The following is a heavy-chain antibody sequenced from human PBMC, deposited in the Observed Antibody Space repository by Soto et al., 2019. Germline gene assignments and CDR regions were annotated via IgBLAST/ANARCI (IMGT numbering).Heavy chain of an antibody. CDR1: GGSFSGYY. CDR3: ARVGYCSSTSCYLEGAYWFDP. D-gene: IGHD2-2*01. J-gene: IGHJ5*02. CDR2: INHSGST. Sequence: SETLSLTCAVYGGSFSGYYWSWIRQPPGKGLEWIGEINHSGSTNYNPSLKSRVTISVDTSKNQFSLKLSSVTAADTAVYYCARVGYCSSTSCYLEGAYWFDPWGQGTLVTVSS. V-gene: IGHV4-34*01.